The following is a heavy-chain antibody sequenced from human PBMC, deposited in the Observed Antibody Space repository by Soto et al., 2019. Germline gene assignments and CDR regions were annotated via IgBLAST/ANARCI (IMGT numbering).Heavy chain of an antibody. V-gene: IGHV1-58*01. CDR3: AASIRLGEYNGY. CDR1: GFAFTSSA. Sequence: SVKVSGKASGFAFTSSAVQWVRQARGQGLEWIGWIVVGSGNTNYAQKFQERVTITRDMSTSTAYMELSSLRSEDTAVYYCAASIRLGEYNGYWGQGTLVTVSS. J-gene: IGHJ4*02. D-gene: IGHD3-16*01. CDR2: IVVGSGNT.